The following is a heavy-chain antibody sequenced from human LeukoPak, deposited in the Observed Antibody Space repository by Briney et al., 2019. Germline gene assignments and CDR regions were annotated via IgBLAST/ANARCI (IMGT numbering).Heavy chain of an antibody. V-gene: IGHV4-30-4*07. CDR2: IYYSGST. CDR1: GGSISSGGYS. Sequence: SETLSLTCAVSGGSISSGGYSWSWIRQPPGKGLEWIGYIYYSGSTYYNPSLKSRVTISVDTSKNQFSLKLSSVTAADTAVYYCARGVSLPYYYYMDVWGKGTTVTISS. CDR3: ARGVSLPYYYYMDV. J-gene: IGHJ6*03.